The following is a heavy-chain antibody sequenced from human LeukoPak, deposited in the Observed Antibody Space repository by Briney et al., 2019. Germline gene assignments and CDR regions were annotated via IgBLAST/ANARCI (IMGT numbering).Heavy chain of an antibody. V-gene: IGHV1-24*01. CDR2: FDPEDGET. CDR1: GYTLTELS. CDR3: ATNAIEMATAVRY. D-gene: IGHD5-24*01. Sequence: ASVKVSCKVSGYTLTELSMHWVRQAPGKGLEWMGGFDPEDGETIYAQKFQGRVTMTEDTSTDTAYMELSSLRSEDSAVYYCATNAIEMATAVRYWGQGTLVTVSS. J-gene: IGHJ4*02.